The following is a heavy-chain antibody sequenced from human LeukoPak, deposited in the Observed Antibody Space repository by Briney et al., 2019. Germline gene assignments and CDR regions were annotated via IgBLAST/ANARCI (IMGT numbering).Heavy chain of an antibody. V-gene: IGHV1-3*01. Sequence: ASVNVSCKASGYTFTSYAMHWVRQAPGQRLEWMGWINAGNGNTKYSQKFQGRVTITRDTSASTAYMELSSLRSEDTAVYYCARVRYSGSYYGYYYYYGMDVWGQGTTVTVSS. CDR3: ARVRYSGSYYGYYYYYGMDV. D-gene: IGHD1-26*01. CDR2: INAGNGNT. J-gene: IGHJ6*02. CDR1: GYTFTSYA.